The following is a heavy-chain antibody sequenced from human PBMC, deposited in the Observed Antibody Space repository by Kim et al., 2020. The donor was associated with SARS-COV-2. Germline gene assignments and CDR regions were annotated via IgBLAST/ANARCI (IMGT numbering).Heavy chain of an antibody. CDR3: AKEGVAGHYYYYGMDV. V-gene: IGHV3-30*18. J-gene: IGHJ6*01. CDR1: GFTFSSYG. CDR2: ISYDGSNK. Sequence: GGSLRLSCAASGFTFSSYGIHWVRQAPGKGLEWVTVISYDGSNKYYADSVKGRFTISRDNSKNTLYLQMNSLRAEDTAVYYCAKEGVAGHYYYYGMDVWG. D-gene: IGHD6-19*01.